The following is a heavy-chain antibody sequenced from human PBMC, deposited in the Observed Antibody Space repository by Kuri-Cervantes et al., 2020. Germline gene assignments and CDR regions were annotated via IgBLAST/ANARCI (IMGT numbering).Heavy chain of an antibody. CDR2: IYYSGST. D-gene: IGHD6-19*01. Sequence: SETLSLTCTVSGGSINSGDYYWSWIRQPPGKGLEWIGYIYYSGSTKYNPSIKSRVTISVDTSKNQFSLKLSSVTAADTAVYYCARFDSSGWTFDYWGQGTLVTVSS. CDR1: GGSINSGDYY. CDR3: ARFDSSGWTFDY. V-gene: IGHV4-61*08. J-gene: IGHJ4*02.